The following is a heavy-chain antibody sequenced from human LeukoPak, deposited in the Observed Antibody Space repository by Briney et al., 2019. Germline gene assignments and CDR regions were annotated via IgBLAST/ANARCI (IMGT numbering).Heavy chain of an antibody. CDR3: TTMRAYYMDV. Sequence: PGGSLKLSCAASGFTFSGSAMHWVRQASGQGLEWVGRIRSNANSSATAYAASVKGRFTISRDDSKNTAYLQMNSLKTEDTDVYYCTTMRAYYMDVWGKGTTVTVSS. V-gene: IGHV3-73*01. CDR2: IRSNANSSAT. CDR1: GFTFSGSA. J-gene: IGHJ6*03.